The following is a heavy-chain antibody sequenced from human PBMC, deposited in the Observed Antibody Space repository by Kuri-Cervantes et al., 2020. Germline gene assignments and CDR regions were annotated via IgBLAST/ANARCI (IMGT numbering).Heavy chain of an antibody. J-gene: IGHJ4*02. CDR2: IKQDGSER. CDR3: AREFGVATVTTFVDY. Sequence: GGSLRLSCAASRFTFSSYWMSWVRQAPGKGLEWVANIKQDGSERYYVDSVKGRFTISRDNAKNSLYLQMNSLRAEDTAVYYCAREFGVATVTTFVDYWGQGTLVTVSS. CDR1: RFTFSSYW. V-gene: IGHV3-7*03. D-gene: IGHD4-17*01.